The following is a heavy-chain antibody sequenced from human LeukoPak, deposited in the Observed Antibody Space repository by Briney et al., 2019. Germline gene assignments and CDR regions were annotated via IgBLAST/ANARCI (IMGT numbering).Heavy chain of an antibody. Sequence: GGSLRLSCAASGXTFSSYCMHWVRQAPGKGLVWVARIDNDGSGTSYADSVKGRFTISRDNAKNKLYVQMNSLRAEDTAVYYCATGSGLWSPDYWGQGTLVTVSS. D-gene: IGHD5-18*01. J-gene: IGHJ4*02. CDR2: IDNDGSGT. V-gene: IGHV3-74*01. CDR1: GXTFSSYC. CDR3: ATGSGLWSPDY.